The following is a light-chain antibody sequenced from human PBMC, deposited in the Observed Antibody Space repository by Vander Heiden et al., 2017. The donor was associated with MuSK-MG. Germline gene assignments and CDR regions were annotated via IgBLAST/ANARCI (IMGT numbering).Light chain of an antibody. Sequence: DIQMTQSPSSLSASVGDRVTITCQASQDISNYLNWYQQKPGKAPKLLIYDASNLETGVQSRFSGSGDGTDFTFTISSRQPEGIATYYCQQEDKLPSLFTFGHGTKVDIK. CDR3: QQEDKLPSLFT. V-gene: IGKV1-33*01. J-gene: IGKJ3*01. CDR2: DAS. CDR1: QDISNY.